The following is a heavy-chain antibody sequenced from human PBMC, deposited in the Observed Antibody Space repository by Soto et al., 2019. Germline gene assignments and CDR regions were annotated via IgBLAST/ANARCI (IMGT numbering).Heavy chain of an antibody. CDR1: GYSISSGYY. CDR2: IYHSGST. CDR3: AIRSGYSYGYFDY. Sequence: SETLSLTCAVSGYSISSGYYWGCIRQPPGKGLEWIGSIYHSGSTYYNPSLKSRVTISVDTSKNQFSLKLSSVTAADTAVYYCAIRSGYSYGYFDYWGQGTLVTVSS. V-gene: IGHV4-38-2*01. D-gene: IGHD5-18*01. J-gene: IGHJ4*02.